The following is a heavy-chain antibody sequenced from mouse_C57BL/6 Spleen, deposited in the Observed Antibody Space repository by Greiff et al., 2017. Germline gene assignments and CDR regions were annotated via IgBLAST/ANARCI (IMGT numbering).Heavy chain of an antibody. V-gene: IGHV1-15*01. CDR2: IDPETGGT. D-gene: IGHD1-2*01. CDR3: ARHYYADYYAMDY. Sequence: QVQLKQSGAELVRPGASVTLSCKASGYTFTDYEMHWVKQTPVHGLEWIGAIDPETGGTAYNEKFKGKATLTADKSSSTAYMQFSSLTSEDSAIXYCARHYYADYYAMDYWGQGTSVTVSS. J-gene: IGHJ4*01. CDR1: GYTFTDYE.